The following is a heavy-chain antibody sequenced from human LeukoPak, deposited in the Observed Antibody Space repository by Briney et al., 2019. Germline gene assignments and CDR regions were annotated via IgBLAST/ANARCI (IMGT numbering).Heavy chain of an antibody. CDR2: IYSGGST. Sequence: GGSLRLSCAASGFTVSSNYMSWVRQAPGKGLEWVSVIYSGGSTYYADSVKGRFTISRDNSKNTLYLQMNSLRAEDTAVYFCARVLRGASDDFYYYYMDVWGTGTTVTVSS. CDR1: GFTVSSNY. CDR3: ARVLRGASDDFYYYYMDV. D-gene: IGHD4/OR15-4a*01. J-gene: IGHJ6*03. V-gene: IGHV3-53*01.